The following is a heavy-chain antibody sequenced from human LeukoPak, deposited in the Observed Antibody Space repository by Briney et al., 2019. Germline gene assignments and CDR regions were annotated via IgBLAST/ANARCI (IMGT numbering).Heavy chain of an antibody. CDR1: GYSISSGYY. CDR3: ARYYYDSSGYSTADTDY. D-gene: IGHD3-22*01. Sequence: SETLSLTCAVSGYSISSGYYWGWIRQPPGKGLEWIGSIYRSGSTYYNPSLKSRVTISVDTSKNRFSLKLSSVTAADTAVYYCARYYYDSSGYSTADTDYWGQGTLVTVSS. V-gene: IGHV4-38-2*01. J-gene: IGHJ4*02. CDR2: IYRSGST.